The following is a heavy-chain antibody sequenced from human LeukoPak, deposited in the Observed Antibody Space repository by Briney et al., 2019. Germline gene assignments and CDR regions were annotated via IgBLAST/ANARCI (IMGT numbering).Heavy chain of an antibody. D-gene: IGHD3-10*01. Sequence: GGSLRLSCATSGITLTTYWISWVRKAPGKGLEWVANIKQDGSVKYYVDSVKGRFTLSRDNAKNSLYLQMNSLRAEDTAVYYCAKEASGRSFDYWGQGTLVTVSS. J-gene: IGHJ4*02. V-gene: IGHV3-7*04. CDR3: AKEASGRSFDY. CDR2: IKQDGSVK. CDR1: GITLTTYW.